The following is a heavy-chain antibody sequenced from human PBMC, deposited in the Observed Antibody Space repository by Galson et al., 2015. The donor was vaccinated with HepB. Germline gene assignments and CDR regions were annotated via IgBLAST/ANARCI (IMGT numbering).Heavy chain of an antibody. CDR3: AQDLTYYYGSGSYFVGMDV. J-gene: IGHJ6*02. CDR2: ISWNSDFT. Sequence: SLRLSCAASGFTFEDYAMHWVRQVPGKGLEWVSDISWNSDFTGYADSVRGRFTISRDNAKYFLYLQMNSLRPEDTALYYCAQDLTYYYGSGSYFVGMDVWGQGTTVTVSS. V-gene: IGHV3-9*01. CDR1: GFTFEDYA. D-gene: IGHD3-10*01.